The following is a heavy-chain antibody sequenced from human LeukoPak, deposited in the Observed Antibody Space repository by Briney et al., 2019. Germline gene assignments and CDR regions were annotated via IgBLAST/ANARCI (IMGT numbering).Heavy chain of an antibody. J-gene: IGHJ4*02. V-gene: IGHV3-48*02. Sequence: PGGSLRLSCAASGFTFSSYWMSWVRQAPGKGLEWLSYISASSRTTVYADSVKGRFTISRDNAKNSLFLQMNSLRDEDTAVYYCATGPVSGGYWGQGTLVTVSS. CDR2: ISASSRTT. CDR3: ATGPVSGGY. CDR1: GFTFSSYW. D-gene: IGHD3-16*01.